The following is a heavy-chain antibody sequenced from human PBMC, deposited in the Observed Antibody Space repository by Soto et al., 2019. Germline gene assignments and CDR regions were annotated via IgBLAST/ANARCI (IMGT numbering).Heavy chain of an antibody. CDR1: GYTFTAYY. CDR3: TRTKAVAPSEYFQH. D-gene: IGHD6-19*01. V-gene: IGHV1-2*04. J-gene: IGHJ1*01. CDR2: INPNSGGT. Sequence: GASVKVSCKASGYTFTAYYIHWVRQAPGQGLEWMGWINPNSGGTNYAQKFQGWVTMTRDTSITTVYLELSRLRSDDTAMYYCTRTKAVAPSEYFQHWGQGTLVTVSS.